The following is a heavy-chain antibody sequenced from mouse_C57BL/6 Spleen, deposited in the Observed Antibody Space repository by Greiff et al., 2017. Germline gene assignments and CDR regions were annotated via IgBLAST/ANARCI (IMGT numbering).Heavy chain of an antibody. CDR2: ISSGGSYT. V-gene: IGHV5-6*01. D-gene: IGHD4-1*02. J-gene: IGHJ3*01. Sequence: EVHLVESGGDLVKPGGSLKLSCAASGFTFSSYGMSWVRQTPDKRLEWVATISSGGSYTYYPDSVKGRVTITRDNAKNTLYLPMSSRKSEDSSMYSCARPSASTVAWFAYWGPGTLVTVSA. CDR1: GFTFSSYG. CDR3: ARPSASTVAWFAY.